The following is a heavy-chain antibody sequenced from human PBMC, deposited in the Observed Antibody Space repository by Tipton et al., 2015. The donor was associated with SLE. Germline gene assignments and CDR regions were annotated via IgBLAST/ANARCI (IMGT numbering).Heavy chain of an antibody. D-gene: IGHD4-17*01. J-gene: IGHJ3*02. CDR3: ARAPREPYGDTVDAFDI. CDR1: GGSISSGGYY. Sequence: TLSLTCTVSGGSISSGGYYWSWIRQHPGKGLEWIGYIYYSGSTYYNPSLKSRVTISVDTSKNQFSLKLSSVTAADTAVYYCARAPREPYGDTVDAFDIWGQGKMVTVSS. V-gene: IGHV4-31*03. CDR2: IYYSGST.